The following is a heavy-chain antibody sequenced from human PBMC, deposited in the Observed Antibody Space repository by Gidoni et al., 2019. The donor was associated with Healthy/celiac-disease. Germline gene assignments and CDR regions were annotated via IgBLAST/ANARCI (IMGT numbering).Heavy chain of an antibody. CDR1: GGTFRSYA. Sequence: QVQLVQSGAEVKKPGSSVKVSCKASGGTFRSYAIRWVRQAPGQGLEWMGGIIPIFVTANYAQKFQGRVTITADESTSTAYMELSSLRSEDTAVYYCARRSSIAARPDSGFVDYWAREPWSPSPQ. D-gene: IGHD6-6*01. CDR2: IIPIFVTA. CDR3: ARRSSIAARPDSGFVDY. V-gene: IGHV1-69*01. J-gene: IGHJ4*02.